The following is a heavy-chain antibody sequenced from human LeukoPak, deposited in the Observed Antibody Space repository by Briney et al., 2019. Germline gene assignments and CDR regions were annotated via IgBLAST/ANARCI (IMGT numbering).Heavy chain of an antibody. V-gene: IGHV3-7*01. J-gene: IGHJ4*02. CDR2: IKQDGSEK. CDR3: ARSYRHYYGSGSYPY. D-gene: IGHD3-10*01. Sequence: GGSLRLSCAASGFTFSSYWMSWVRQAPGKGLEWVANIKQDGSEKYYVDSVKGRFTISRDNAKNSLYLQTNSLRAEDTAVYYCARSYRHYYGSGSYPYWGQGTLVTVSS. CDR1: GFTFSSYW.